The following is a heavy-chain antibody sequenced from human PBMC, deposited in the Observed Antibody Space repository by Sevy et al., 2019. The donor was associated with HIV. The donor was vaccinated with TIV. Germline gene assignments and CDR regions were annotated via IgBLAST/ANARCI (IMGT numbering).Heavy chain of an antibody. CDR1: GFTFSSYA. Sequence: GGSLRLSCAASGFTFSSYAMSWVRQAPGKGLEWGSAISGSGGSTYYADSVKGRSTISRDNPKNTLYLQMNSLRAEDTAVYYCAKDGQWLEDYFDYWGQGTLVTVSS. D-gene: IGHD6-19*01. V-gene: IGHV3-23*01. CDR2: ISGSGGST. CDR3: AKDGQWLEDYFDY. J-gene: IGHJ4*02.